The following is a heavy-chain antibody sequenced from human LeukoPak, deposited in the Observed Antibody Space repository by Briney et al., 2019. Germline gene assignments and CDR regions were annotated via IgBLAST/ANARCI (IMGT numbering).Heavy chain of an antibody. Sequence: GASVKVSCKASGYTFTSYAMHWVRQAPGQRLEWMGWINAGNGNTKYSQKFQGRVTITRDTSASTAYMELSSLRSEDTAVYYCARAGAYSSSWYVGYWGQGTLVTVSA. CDR2: INAGNGNT. CDR3: ARAGAYSSSWYVGY. V-gene: IGHV1-3*01. D-gene: IGHD6-13*01. J-gene: IGHJ4*02. CDR1: GYTFTSYA.